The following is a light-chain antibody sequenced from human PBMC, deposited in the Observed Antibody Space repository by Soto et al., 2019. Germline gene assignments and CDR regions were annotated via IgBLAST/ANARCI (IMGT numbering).Light chain of an antibody. J-gene: IGLJ2*01. V-gene: IGLV2-14*01. CDR3: SSYTSSSPHVV. CDR2: EVS. Sequence: QSALTQPASVSGSSEQSITISCTRTSSDVGGYNYVSWYQQHPGKAPKLMIYEVSNRPSGVSNRFSGSKSGNTASLTISGLQAEDEADFYCSSYTSSSPHVVFGGGTKLTVL. CDR1: SSDVGGYNY.